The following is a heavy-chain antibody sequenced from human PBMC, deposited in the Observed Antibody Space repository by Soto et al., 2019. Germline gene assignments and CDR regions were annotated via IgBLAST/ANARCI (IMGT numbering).Heavy chain of an antibody. J-gene: IGHJ5*02. CDR3: ARWWSGSRQGFDP. Sequence: QVQLQESGPGLVKPSQTLSLTCTVSGGSSSSGDYYWSWIRQHPGKGLEWIGYIYYSGSTYYNPSLKSRVTISVDTSKNQFSLKLSSVTAADTAVYYCARWWSGSRQGFDPWGQGTLLTVSS. V-gene: IGHV4-31*03. CDR1: GGSSSSGDYY. D-gene: IGHD3-3*01. CDR2: IYYSGST.